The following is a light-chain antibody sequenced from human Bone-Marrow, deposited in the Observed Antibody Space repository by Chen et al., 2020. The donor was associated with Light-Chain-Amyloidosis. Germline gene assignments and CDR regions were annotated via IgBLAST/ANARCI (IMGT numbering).Light chain of an antibody. Sequence: SALTQPRPVCRSPGQSVTISCTGTSSDAGGYNYVTGYQQHPDKAPKHMIYDVSKRPSGVPDRFSGSKSSNTASLTISGLQAEDAADYSCCSYAGSNDVFGAGTKVTVL. CDR2: DVS. V-gene: IGLV2-11*01. CDR3: CSYAGSNDV. CDR1: SSDAGGYNY. J-gene: IGLJ1*01.